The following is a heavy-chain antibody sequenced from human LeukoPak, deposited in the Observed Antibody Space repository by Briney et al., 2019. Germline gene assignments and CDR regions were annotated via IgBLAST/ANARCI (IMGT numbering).Heavy chain of an antibody. J-gene: IGHJ4*02. CDR2: INPSGGST. CDR1: GYTFTSYY. CDR3: ARGSYYLYSSGWNLDY. V-gene: IGHV1-46*01. Sequence: GASVKVSCMASGYTFTSYYMHWVRQTPGQGLERMGIINPSGGSTSYAQKFQGRVTMTRDTSTSTVYMELSSLRSEDTAVYYCARGSYYLYSSGWNLDYWGQGTLVTVSS. D-gene: IGHD6-19*01.